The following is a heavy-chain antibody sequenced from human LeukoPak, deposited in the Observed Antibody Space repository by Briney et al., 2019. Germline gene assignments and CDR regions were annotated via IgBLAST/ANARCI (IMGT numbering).Heavy chain of an antibody. D-gene: IGHD3-22*01. Sequence: GGALRLSCAASGFTFSSYWMSWVRQAPGKGLEGVADIKQGGSEKYYVDSVKGRFTISRDNAKNSLYLQMNSLRAEDTAVYYCARDQRDSSGYYLYYYYYYMDVWGKGTTVTVSS. V-gene: IGHV3-7*01. J-gene: IGHJ6*03. CDR1: GFTFSSYW. CDR3: ARDQRDSSGYYLYYYYYYMDV. CDR2: IKQGGSEK.